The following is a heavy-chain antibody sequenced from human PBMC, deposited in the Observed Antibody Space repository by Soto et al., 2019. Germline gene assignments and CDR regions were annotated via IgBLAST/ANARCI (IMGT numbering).Heavy chain of an antibody. D-gene: IGHD5-12*01. CDR3: ARQKGDIVARPPDH. CDR1: GFTFSGSA. CDR2: ISGGGST. Sequence: EVQLSESGGGLVQPGGSLRLSCGDAGFTFSGSAVSWVRQAPGRGLEWVSGISGGGSTEYADSVKGRFGISRDNSKDTVYLYMNSLRDDDTAVYYCARQKGDIVARPPDHWGQGILVTVSS. J-gene: IGHJ4*02. V-gene: IGHV3-23*01.